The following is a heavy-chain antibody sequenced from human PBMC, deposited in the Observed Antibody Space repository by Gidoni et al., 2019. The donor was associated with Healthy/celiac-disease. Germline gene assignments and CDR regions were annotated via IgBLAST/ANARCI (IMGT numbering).Heavy chain of an antibody. V-gene: IGHV3-33*01. Sequence: QVQLVESGGGVVQPGRSLRLSCAASGFTFSSYGMPWVRQAPGKGLEWVAVIWYDGSNKYYADSVKGRFTISRDNSKNTLYLQMNSLRAEDTAVYYCARAGEPYYDSSGYYFDYWGQGTLVTVSS. CDR2: IWYDGSNK. J-gene: IGHJ4*02. CDR1: GFTFSSYG. D-gene: IGHD3-22*01. CDR3: ARAGEPYYDSSGYYFDY.